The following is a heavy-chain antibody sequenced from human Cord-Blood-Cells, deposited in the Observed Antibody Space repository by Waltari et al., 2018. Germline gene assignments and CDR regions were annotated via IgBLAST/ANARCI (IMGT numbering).Heavy chain of an antibody. CDR3: ARVSDRYDAFDI. V-gene: IGHV1-2*02. D-gene: IGHD3-10*01. Sequence: QVQLVPSGAAVMKPGASVKVSCKSSGSTFTGYYMHWVRQAPGQGLEWMGWINPNSGGTNYAQKFQGRVTMTRDTSISTAYMELSRLRSDDTAVYYCARVSDRYDAFDIWGQGTMVTVSS. CDR2: INPNSGGT. CDR1: GSTFTGYY. J-gene: IGHJ3*02.